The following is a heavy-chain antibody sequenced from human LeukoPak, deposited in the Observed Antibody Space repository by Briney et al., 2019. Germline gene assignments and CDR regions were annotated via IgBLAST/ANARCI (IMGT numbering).Heavy chain of an antibody. CDR3: AKDLEFVEGGSHYYYYYGMDV. Sequence: QPGGSLRLSCAVSGFTFSSYGMHWVRQAPGKGLEWVAVISYDGSNKYYADSVKGRFTISRDNSKNTLYLQMNSLRVEDTAVYYCAKDLEFVEGGSHYYYYYGMDVWGHGTTVTVSS. V-gene: IGHV3-30*18. CDR2: ISYDGSNK. J-gene: IGHJ6*02. CDR1: GFTFSSYG. D-gene: IGHD3-10*01.